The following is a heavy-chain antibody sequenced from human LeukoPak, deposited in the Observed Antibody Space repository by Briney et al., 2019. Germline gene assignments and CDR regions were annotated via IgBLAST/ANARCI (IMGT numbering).Heavy chain of an antibody. CDR3: ARGAHYHDSSEGYDY. Sequence: ASVKVSCKASGYTFTGYYMHWVRQAPGHGREWMGWINPNSGATNYAQKFQGRVTMTRDTTISTAYMELSRLRSDDTAIYYCARGAHYHDSSEGYDYWGQGTLVTVSS. CDR2: INPNSGAT. D-gene: IGHD3-22*01. V-gene: IGHV1-2*02. CDR1: GYTFTGYY. J-gene: IGHJ4*02.